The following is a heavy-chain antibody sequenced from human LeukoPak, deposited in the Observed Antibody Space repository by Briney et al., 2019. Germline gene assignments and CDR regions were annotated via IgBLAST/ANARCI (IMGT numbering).Heavy chain of an antibody. J-gene: IGHJ3*02. Sequence: GGSLRLSCAASGFAFSSYWMSWVRQAPGKGLEWVANIKQDGSEKYYVDSVKGRFTISRDNAKNSLYLQMNSLRAEDTAVYYCARDIVVVPAANDAFDIWGQGTMVTVSS. D-gene: IGHD2-2*01. CDR1: GFAFSSYW. CDR3: ARDIVVVPAANDAFDI. V-gene: IGHV3-7*03. CDR2: IKQDGSEK.